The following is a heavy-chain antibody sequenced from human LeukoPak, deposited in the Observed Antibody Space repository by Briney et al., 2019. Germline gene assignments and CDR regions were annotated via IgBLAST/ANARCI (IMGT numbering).Heavy chain of an antibody. CDR3: ARAVGLADHFDY. Sequence: GESLKISCKGSGYSFTSYWISWVRQMPGKGLEWMGRIDPSDSYTNYSPSFQGHVTISADKSISTAYLQWSSLKASDTAMYYCARAVGLADHFDYWGQGTLVTVSS. CDR2: IDPSDSYT. D-gene: IGHD2-15*01. V-gene: IGHV5-10-1*01. J-gene: IGHJ4*02. CDR1: GYSFTSYW.